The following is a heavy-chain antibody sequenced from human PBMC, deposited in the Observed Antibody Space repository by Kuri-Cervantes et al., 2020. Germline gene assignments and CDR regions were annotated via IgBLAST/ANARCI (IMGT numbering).Heavy chain of an antibody. D-gene: IGHD6-19*01. V-gene: IGHV3-30*03. J-gene: IGHJ4*02. Sequence: GESLKISCAASGFTFSSYGMHWVRQAPGKGLEWVAVISYDGSNKYYADSVKGRFTISRENAKNSLYLQMNSLRVGDTAVYYCARGQWRALADFDYWGQGTLVTVSS. CDR1: GFTFSSYG. CDR2: ISYDGSNK. CDR3: ARGQWRALADFDY.